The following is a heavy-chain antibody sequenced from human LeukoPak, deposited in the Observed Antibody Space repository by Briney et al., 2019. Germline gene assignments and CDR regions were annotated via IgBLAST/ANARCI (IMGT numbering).Heavy chain of an antibody. CDR1: GFSFSSYN. CDR2: ITTSSTYT. CDR3: ARDGVATNDY. V-gene: IGHV3-21*01. J-gene: IGHJ4*02. D-gene: IGHD5-12*01. Sequence: PGGSLRLSCEASGFSFSSYNMDWVRQTPGKGLEWISSITTSSTYTFYADSVKGRFTISRDNARNSLYLQMNSLRVEDTAVYYCARDGVATNDYWGQGILVAVSS.